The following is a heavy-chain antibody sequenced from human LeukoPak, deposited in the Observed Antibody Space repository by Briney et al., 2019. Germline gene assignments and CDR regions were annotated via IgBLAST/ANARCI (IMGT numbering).Heavy chain of an antibody. J-gene: IGHJ4*02. CDR3: ARDYGGSSPFDY. CDR2: ISSSGSTI. Sequence: QTGGSLRLSCAASGFTFSSYEMHWVRQAPGKGLEWVSYISSSGSTIYHADSVKGRFTISRDNAKNSLYLQMNSLRAEDTAVYYCARDYGGSSPFDYWGQGTLVTVSS. D-gene: IGHD4-23*01. V-gene: IGHV3-48*03. CDR1: GFTFSSYE.